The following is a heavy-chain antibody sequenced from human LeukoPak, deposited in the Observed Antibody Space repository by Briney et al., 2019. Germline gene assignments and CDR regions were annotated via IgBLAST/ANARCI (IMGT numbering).Heavy chain of an antibody. J-gene: IGHJ4*02. D-gene: IGHD4-23*01. V-gene: IGHV3-30*04. CDR1: GFPFSSYS. CDR2: ISNDGSHK. Sequence: GGSLRLSCAASGFPFSSYSMHWVRQAPGNRLEWVAVISNDGSHKYYADSVKGRFIISRDNSKNTLSLQMNTLQPDDTAVFYCARDPNRLADYGGDYFDHWGQGTLVTVSS. CDR3: ARDPNRLADYGGDYFDH.